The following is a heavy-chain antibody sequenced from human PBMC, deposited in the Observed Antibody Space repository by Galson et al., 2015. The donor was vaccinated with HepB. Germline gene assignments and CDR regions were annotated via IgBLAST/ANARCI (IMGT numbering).Heavy chain of an antibody. D-gene: IGHD3-9*01. J-gene: IGHJ3*01. CDR3: VKEGILAGFLVGNFHV. CDR1: GFNFNYYA. V-gene: IGHV3-64D*06. Sequence: SLRLSCAASGFNFNYYAMHWVRQAPGKGLEYLSGISNNGVGTHYADSVKGRFTISRDNFKKNLNLQMSSLRTEDTALYYCVKEGILAGFLVGNFHVWGQGTMVTVSS. CDR2: ISNNGVGT.